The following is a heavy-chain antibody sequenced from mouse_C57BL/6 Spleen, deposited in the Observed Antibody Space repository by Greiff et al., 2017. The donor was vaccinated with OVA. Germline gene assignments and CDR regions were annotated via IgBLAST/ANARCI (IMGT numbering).Heavy chain of an antibody. J-gene: IGHJ1*03. Sequence: VQLQQSGPELVKPGASVKIPCKASGYTFTDYNMDWVKQSHGKSLEWIGDINPNNGGTIYNQKFKGKATLTVDKSSSTAYMELRSLTSADTAVYYCAREITRYFDVWGTGTTVTVSS. V-gene: IGHV1-18*01. CDR3: AREITRYFDV. D-gene: IGHD2-4*01. CDR1: GYTFTDYN. CDR2: INPNNGGT.